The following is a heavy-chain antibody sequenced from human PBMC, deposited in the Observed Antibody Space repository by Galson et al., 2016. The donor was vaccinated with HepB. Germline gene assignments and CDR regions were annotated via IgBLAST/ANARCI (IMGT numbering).Heavy chain of an antibody. J-gene: IGHJ1*01. V-gene: IGHV1-18*01. CDR1: GYTFTSYG. D-gene: IGHD6-13*01. CDR3: ARDFRLAAGGTSYFHH. CDR2: ISTFNGKT. Sequence: SVKVSCKASGYTFTSYGISWVRQAPGQGLEWMGWISTFNGKTIYAQKLQDRVTMTTDTSTSTAYMELRSLRSDDTAVYYCARDFRLAAGGTSYFHHWGQGTLVT.